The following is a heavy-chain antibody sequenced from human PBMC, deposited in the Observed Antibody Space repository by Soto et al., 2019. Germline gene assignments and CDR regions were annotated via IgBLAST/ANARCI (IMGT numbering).Heavy chain of an antibody. D-gene: IGHD4-17*01. CDR3: SRDQPLFGDYADY. CDR1: GFTFGDYA. CDR2: IRSNGYGGTT. Sequence: GGSLRLSCSASGFTFGDYAMSWFRQAPGKGLEWVGFIRSNGYGGTTEYAASVKGRFTISRDDSKSISYLEMNSLKTEDTAVYYGSRDQPLFGDYADYWGQGTLVTVSS. V-gene: IGHV3-49*03. J-gene: IGHJ4*02.